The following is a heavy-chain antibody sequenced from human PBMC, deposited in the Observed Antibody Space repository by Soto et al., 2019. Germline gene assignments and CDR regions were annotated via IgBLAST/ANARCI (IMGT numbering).Heavy chain of an antibody. D-gene: IGHD2-2*01. CDR3: ARAHYRGYCISTSCYWWFDP. CDR1: GGTFSSYA. CDR2: IIPIFGTA. J-gene: IGHJ5*02. V-gene: IGHV1-69*12. Sequence: QVQLVQSGAEVKKPGSSVKVSCKASGGTFSSYAISWVRQAPGQGLEWMGGIIPIFGTANYAQKFQGRVTITADESTSTAYMELSSLRSEDTAVYYCARAHYRGYCISTSCYWWFDPWGQGTLVTVSS.